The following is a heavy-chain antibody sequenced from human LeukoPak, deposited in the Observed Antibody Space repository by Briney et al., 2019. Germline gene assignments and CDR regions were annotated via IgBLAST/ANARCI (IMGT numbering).Heavy chain of an antibody. J-gene: IGHJ6*02. Sequence: GGSLRLSCAASGFTFSSYEMNWVRQAPGKGLEWVSYISSSGSTIYYADSVKGRFAISRDNAKNSLYLQMNSLRAEDTAVYYCARASYQLLLGYYYYGMDVWGQGTTVTVSS. CDR2: ISSSGSTI. CDR1: GFTFSSYE. D-gene: IGHD2-2*01. V-gene: IGHV3-48*03. CDR3: ARASYQLLLGYYYYGMDV.